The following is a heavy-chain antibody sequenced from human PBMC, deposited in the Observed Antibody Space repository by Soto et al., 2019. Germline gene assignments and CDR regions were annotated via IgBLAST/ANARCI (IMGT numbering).Heavy chain of an antibody. CDR1: GFTFSSYW. D-gene: IGHD6-13*01. J-gene: IGHJ6*03. Sequence: GGSLRLSCAASGFTFSSYWMSWVRQAPGKGLEWVANIKQDGSEKYYVDPVKGRFTISRDNAKNSLYLQMNSLRAEDTAVYYCARDFEYSSSWYGYYYYYMDVWGKGTTVTVSS. CDR2: IKQDGSEK. V-gene: IGHV3-7*01. CDR3: ARDFEYSSSWYGYYYYYMDV.